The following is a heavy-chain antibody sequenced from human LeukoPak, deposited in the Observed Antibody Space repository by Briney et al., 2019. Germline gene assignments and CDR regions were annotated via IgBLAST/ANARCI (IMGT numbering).Heavy chain of an antibody. Sequence: ASVKVSCKASGYTFTGYYMHWVRQAPGQGLEWMGWINPNSGGTNYAQKFQVRVTMTTDTSTSTAYMEVRRLRSDDTPGYHCARVWGSDRGAIDYWGQGTLVTVSS. CDR2: INPNSGGT. V-gene: IGHV1-2*02. J-gene: IGHJ4*02. CDR1: GYTFTGYY. D-gene: IGHD3-16*01. CDR3: ARVWGSDRGAIDY.